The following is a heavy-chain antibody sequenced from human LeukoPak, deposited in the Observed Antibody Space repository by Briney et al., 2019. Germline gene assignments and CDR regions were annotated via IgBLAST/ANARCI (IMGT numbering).Heavy chain of an antibody. D-gene: IGHD3-10*01. CDR2: IYYSGST. V-gene: IGHV4-59*12. CDR3: ARAMVRGALTFDY. CDR1: GGSISSYY. J-gene: IGHJ4*02. Sequence: SETLSLTCTVSGGSISSYYWSWIRQPPGKGLEWIGYIYYSGSTNYNPSLKSRVTISVDTSKNQFSLKLSSVTAADTAVYYCARAMVRGALTFDYWGQGTLVTVSS.